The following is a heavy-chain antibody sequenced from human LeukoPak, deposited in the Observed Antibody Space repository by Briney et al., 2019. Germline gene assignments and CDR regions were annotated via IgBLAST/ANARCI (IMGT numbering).Heavy chain of an antibody. D-gene: IGHD3-22*01. Sequence: SGTLSLTCTVSGDSINSLDLWSWVRQPPGKGLEWGGAMYLSGTTHSNPSVKSRVTISIDKSKNQFFLNLSSVTAADTAVYYCAGLVGRYSSGLYYYYFDYWGQGTLVTVSS. CDR3: AGLVGRYSSGLYYYYFDY. CDR1: GDSINSLDL. V-gene: IGHV4-4*02. CDR2: MYLSGTT. J-gene: IGHJ4*02.